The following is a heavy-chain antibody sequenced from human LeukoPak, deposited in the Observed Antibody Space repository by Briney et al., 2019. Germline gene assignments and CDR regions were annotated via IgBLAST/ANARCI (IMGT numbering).Heavy chain of an antibody. CDR3: ARDPPLITAAGSRYFQH. Sequence: GGSLRLSCAASGFTFDDYGMSWVRQAPGKGLEWISGVNWNGGSTGYADSVKGRFTISRDNAKNSLYLQMNSLRAEDTALYYCARDPPLITAAGSRYFQHWGQGTLVTVSS. J-gene: IGHJ1*01. CDR1: GFTFDDYG. CDR2: VNWNGGST. D-gene: IGHD6-13*01. V-gene: IGHV3-20*04.